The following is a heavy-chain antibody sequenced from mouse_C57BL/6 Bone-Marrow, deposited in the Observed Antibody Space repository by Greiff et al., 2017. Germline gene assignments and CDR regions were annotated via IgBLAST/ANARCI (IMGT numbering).Heavy chain of an antibody. Sequence: VKLQESGAELVRPGTSVKVSCKASGYAFTNYLIEWVKQRPGQGLEWIGVINPGSGGTNYNEKFKGKATLTADKSSSTAYMQLSSLTSEDSAVYFCARSDMRYWYFYVWGTGTTVTVSS. CDR1: GYAFTNYL. J-gene: IGHJ1*03. V-gene: IGHV1-54*01. CDR2: INPGSGGT. CDR3: ARSDMRYWYFYV.